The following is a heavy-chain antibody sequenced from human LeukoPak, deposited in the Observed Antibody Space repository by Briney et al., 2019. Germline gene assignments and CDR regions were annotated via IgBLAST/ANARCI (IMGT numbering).Heavy chain of an antibody. CDR1: GYTFTSYD. V-gene: IGHV1-8*03. CDR2: MNPNSGNT. J-gene: IGHJ3*02. D-gene: IGHD2-21*02. Sequence: ASVEVSCKASGYTFTSYDINWVRQATGQGLEWMGWMNPNSGNTGYAQKFQGRVTITRNTSISPAYMELSSLRSEDTAVYYCARWGPPFRLLFIDDFDAFDIWAQGTMVTVSS. CDR3: ARWGPPFRLLFIDDFDAFDI.